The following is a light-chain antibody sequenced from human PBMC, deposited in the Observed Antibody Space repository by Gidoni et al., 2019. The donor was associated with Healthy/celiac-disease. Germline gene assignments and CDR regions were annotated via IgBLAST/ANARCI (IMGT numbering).Light chain of an antibody. CDR1: QGISSY. Sequence: AIRMTQSPSSCAASTGDRVTITCRASQGISSYLACYQQKPWKAPKLLIYAASTLQRGVPTRFSGSGSGTDFTLTISCLQSEDFATYYCQQYYSYPPWTFXXXTKVEIK. CDR3: QQYYSYPPWT. J-gene: IGKJ1*01. CDR2: AAS. V-gene: IGKV1-8*01.